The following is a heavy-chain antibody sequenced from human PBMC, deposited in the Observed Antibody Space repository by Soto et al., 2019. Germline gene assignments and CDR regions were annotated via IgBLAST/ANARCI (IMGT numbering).Heavy chain of an antibody. CDR1: GGSISSHY. V-gene: IGHV4-59*11. Sequence: ETLSLTCTVSGGSISSHYWTWIWIRQLPGRGLEWVGYIYDSVKTKYNPSLKSRVTISVDTSKNQFSLQLSSVTAADTAVYYCARVPPYCSGGSCYYPYYYGMDVWGQGTTVTVSS. J-gene: IGHJ6*02. CDR2: IYDSVKT. D-gene: IGHD2-15*01. CDR3: ARVPPYCSGGSCYYPYYYGMDV.